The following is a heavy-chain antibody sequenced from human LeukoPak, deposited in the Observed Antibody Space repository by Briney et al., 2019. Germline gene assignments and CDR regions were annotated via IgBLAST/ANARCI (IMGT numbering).Heavy chain of an antibody. CDR3: ARDDGITGTDDAFDI. Sequence: ASVKVSCNASGYTFTGYYMHWVRQAPGQGLEWMGWINPNSGGTNYAQKFQGRVTMTRDTSISTAYMELSRLRSDDTAVYYCARDDGITGTDDAFDIWGQGTMVTVSS. CDR2: INPNSGGT. V-gene: IGHV1-2*02. J-gene: IGHJ3*02. CDR1: GYTFTGYY. D-gene: IGHD1-20*01.